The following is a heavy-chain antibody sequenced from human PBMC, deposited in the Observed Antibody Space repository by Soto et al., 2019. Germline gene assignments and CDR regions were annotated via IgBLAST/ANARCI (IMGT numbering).Heavy chain of an antibody. J-gene: IGHJ4*02. CDR2: VNPSGGHT. CDR1: GDTFTEYY. CDR3: ARGRHVVVVTAALDY. V-gene: IGHV1-46*01. D-gene: IGHD2-21*02. Sequence: QVQLMQSGAEVKKPGASVKVSCKASGDTFTEYYIHWVRQAPGQGLEWMGTVNPSGGHTTYAQHFLGRVTRTRDTSTSTLYMELTSLTSEDTAVYYCARGRHVVVVTAALDYWGQGTLVTVSS.